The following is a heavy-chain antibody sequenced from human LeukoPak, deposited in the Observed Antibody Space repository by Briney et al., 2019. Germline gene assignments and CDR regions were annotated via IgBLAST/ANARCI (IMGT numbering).Heavy chain of an antibody. Sequence: SETLSLTCTVSGGSISSYYWSWIRQPPGKGLEWIGYIYYSGSTNYNPSLKSRVTISVDTSKNQFSLKLSSVTAADTAVYYCARGASYGDYKLWGHGTLVTVSS. CDR1: GGSISSYY. D-gene: IGHD4-17*01. CDR2: IYYSGST. CDR3: ARGASYGDYKL. V-gene: IGHV4-59*01. J-gene: IGHJ4*01.